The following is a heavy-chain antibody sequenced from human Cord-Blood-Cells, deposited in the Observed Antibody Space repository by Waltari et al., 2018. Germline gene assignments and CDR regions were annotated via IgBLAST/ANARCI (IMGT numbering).Heavy chain of an antibody. CDR2: IIPIFGTA. J-gene: IGHJ3*02. CDR3: ARTYYYGSGSYAFDI. Sequence: QVQLVQSGAEVKKPGSSVKVSCKASGGTFSSYAISWVRQAPGQGLEWVGGIIPIFGTATYDQKFQGRVTITADESTSTAYMELSSLRSEDTAVYYCARTYYYGSGSYAFDIWGQGTMVTVSS. D-gene: IGHD3-10*01. CDR1: GGTFSSYA. V-gene: IGHV1-69*01.